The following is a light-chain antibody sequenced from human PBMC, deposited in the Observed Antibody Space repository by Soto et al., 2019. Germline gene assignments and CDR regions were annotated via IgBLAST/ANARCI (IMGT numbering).Light chain of an antibody. CDR1: SSDVGSHNF. V-gene: IGLV2-23*02. CDR2: EVT. J-gene: IGLJ3*02. CDR3: CSYAGTTTWV. Sequence: QSALTQPASVSGSPGQSITISCTGTSSDVGSHNFVSWYQQRPGKAPKLMIFEVTKWPSGVSNRFSASKSGNTASLTISGVQAEDEADYYCCSYAGTTTWVFGGGTKVTVL.